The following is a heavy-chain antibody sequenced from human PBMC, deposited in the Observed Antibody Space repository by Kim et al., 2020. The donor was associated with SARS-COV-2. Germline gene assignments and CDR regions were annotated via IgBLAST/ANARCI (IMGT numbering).Heavy chain of an antibody. CDR3: ARVEAAAGTGAEYFQH. Sequence: SVKGRFTISRDNAKNSLYLQMNSLRDEDTAVYYCARVEAAAGTGAEYFQHWGQGTLVTVSS. J-gene: IGHJ1*01. V-gene: IGHV3-48*02. D-gene: IGHD6-13*01.